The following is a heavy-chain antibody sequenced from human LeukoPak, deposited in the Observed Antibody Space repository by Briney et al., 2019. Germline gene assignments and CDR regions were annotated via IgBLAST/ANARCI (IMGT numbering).Heavy chain of an antibody. J-gene: IGHJ5*02. V-gene: IGHV3-23*01. CDR1: GFTFNTYA. CDR2: ISGSGDIT. Sequence: PGGSLRLSCAASGFTFNTYAMSWVRQAPGRGLEWVSTISGSGDITNYADSVKGRFTISRDNSKNTLYLQMNSLRAEDTALYYCAKGDRSDFDWLEDWGQGTLVTVSS. D-gene: IGHD3-3*01. CDR3: AKGDRSDFDWLED.